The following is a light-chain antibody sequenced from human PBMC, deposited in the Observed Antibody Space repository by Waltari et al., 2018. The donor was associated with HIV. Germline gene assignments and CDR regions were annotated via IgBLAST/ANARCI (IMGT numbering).Light chain of an antibody. J-gene: IGLJ3*02. CDR3: QSYDSTGV. CDR2: GNS. Sequence: QSVLTQPPSVSGAPGQRVTISCTGRSPNIGAGYDVHWYQQLPGTAPKLLIYGNSNRPSGVPDRFSGSKSGTSASLAITGLQAEDEADYYCQSYDSTGVFGGGTKLTVL. CDR1: SPNIGAGYD. V-gene: IGLV1-40*01.